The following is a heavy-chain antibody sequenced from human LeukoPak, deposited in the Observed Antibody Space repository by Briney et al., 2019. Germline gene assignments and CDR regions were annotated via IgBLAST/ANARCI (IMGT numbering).Heavy chain of an antibody. V-gene: IGHV4-34*01. CDR3: ARVKHGDYVYYYYGMDV. Sequence: SETLSLTCAVYGGSFSGYYWSWIRQPPGKGLEWIGEINHSGSTNYNPSLKSRVTISVDTSKNQFSLKLSSVTAADTAVYYCARVKHGDYVYYYYGMDVWGQGTMVTVSS. J-gene: IGHJ6*02. CDR2: INHSGST. CDR1: GGSFSGYY. D-gene: IGHD4-17*01.